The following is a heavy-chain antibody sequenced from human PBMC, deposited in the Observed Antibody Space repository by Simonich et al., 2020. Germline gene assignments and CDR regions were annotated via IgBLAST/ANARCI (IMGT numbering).Heavy chain of an antibody. V-gene: IGHV4-34*01. D-gene: IGHD6-13*01. Sequence: QVQLQQWGAGLLKPSETLSLTCAVYGGSFSGYYWSWIPQPPGKGLGWIGEINHSGSTNYNPSLKSRVTISVDTSKNQFSLKLSSVTAADTAVYYCARGLRVAAAGTAFQHWGQGTLVTVSS. CDR1: GGSFSGYY. CDR2: INHSGST. J-gene: IGHJ1*01. CDR3: ARGLRVAAAGTAFQH.